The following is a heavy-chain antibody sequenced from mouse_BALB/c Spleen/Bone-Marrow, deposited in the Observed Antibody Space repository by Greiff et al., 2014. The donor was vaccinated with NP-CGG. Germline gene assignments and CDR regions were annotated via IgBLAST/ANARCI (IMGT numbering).Heavy chain of an antibody. Sequence: QVQLKDSGPGLVAPSQSLSITCTVSGFSLTTYGVHWVRQPPGKGLEWLVVIWSDGNTTYNSALKSRLSISKDNSKSQVFLKMNSLQTDDTAMYYCARNPYGNYAVDYWGQGTSVTVSS. J-gene: IGHJ4*01. CDR2: IWSDGNT. D-gene: IGHD2-10*02. CDR1: GFSLTTYG. CDR3: ARNPYGNYAVDY. V-gene: IGHV2-6*02.